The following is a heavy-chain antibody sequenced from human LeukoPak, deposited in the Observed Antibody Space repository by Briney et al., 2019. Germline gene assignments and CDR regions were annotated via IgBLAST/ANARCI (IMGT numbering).Heavy chain of an antibody. D-gene: IGHD6-13*01. CDR2: IYYSGST. J-gene: IGHJ4*02. CDR1: GGSISSSSYY. V-gene: IGHV4-39*01. CDR3: ASSNWLRDANVDS. Sequence: PSEPLSLTCTVSGGSISSSSYYCGWIRQPPGKGLEWIGNIYYSGSTHYNPSLKRRVTISVDTTKNQFSLKLNSVTATDSAVYYCASSNWLRDANVDSWGQGTLVTVSS.